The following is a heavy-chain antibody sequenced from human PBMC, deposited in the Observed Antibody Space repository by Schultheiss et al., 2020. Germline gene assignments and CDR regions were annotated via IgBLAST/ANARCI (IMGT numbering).Heavy chain of an antibody. CDR3: ARDGLRDPPHPDAFDI. J-gene: IGHJ3*02. CDR1: GFTFSSYA. CDR2: ISGSGGST. V-gene: IGHV3-23*01. D-gene: IGHD2-21*02. Sequence: GGSLRLSCAASGFTFSSYAMSWVRQAPGKGLEWVSAISGSGGSTYYADSVKGRFTISRDNSKNTLYLQMNSLRAEDTAVYYCARDGLRDPPHPDAFDIWGQGTMVNV.